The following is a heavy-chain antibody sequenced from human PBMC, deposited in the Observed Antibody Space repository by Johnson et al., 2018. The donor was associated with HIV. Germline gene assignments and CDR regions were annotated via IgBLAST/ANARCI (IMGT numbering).Heavy chain of an antibody. V-gene: IGHV3-7*05. J-gene: IGHJ3*02. CDR2: IKQDGSEK. Sequence: VQLVESGGGLVQPGGSLRLSCAASGFTFSSYWMSWVRQAPGKGLEWVANIKQDGSEKYYVDSVKGQFTISRDNAKNSLYLQMNSLTAEDTAEYYCARDRPYNWNDVQACDIWGQGTMVTVSS. D-gene: IGHD1-20*01. CDR3: ARDRPYNWNDVQACDI. CDR1: GFTFSSYW.